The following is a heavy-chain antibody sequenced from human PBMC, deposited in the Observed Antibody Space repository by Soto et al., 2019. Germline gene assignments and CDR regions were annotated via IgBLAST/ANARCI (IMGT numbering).Heavy chain of an antibody. CDR3: AKDGPYISSWPPYYYYGMDV. V-gene: IGHV3-23*01. CDR2: LSGSGGST. D-gene: IGHD6-13*01. Sequence: VQLLESGGGLVQPGGSLRLSCAASGFTFSSYAMSWVRQAPGKGLEWVSALSGSGGSTYYADSVKGRFTISRDNSKNTLYLQMNSLRAEDTAVYYCAKDGPYISSWPPYYYYGMDVWGQGTTVTVSS. CDR1: GFTFSSYA. J-gene: IGHJ6*02.